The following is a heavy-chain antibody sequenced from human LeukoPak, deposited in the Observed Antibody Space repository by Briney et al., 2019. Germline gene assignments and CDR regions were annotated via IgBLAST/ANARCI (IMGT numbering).Heavy chain of an antibody. J-gene: IGHJ4*02. D-gene: IGHD6-13*01. CDR2: INHSGST. CDR3: ARGWAAAGKAPLDY. CDR1: GGSFSGYY. V-gene: IGHV4-34*01. Sequence: PSETLFLTCAVYGGSFSGYYWSWIRQPPGKGLEWIGEINHSGSTNYNPSLKSRVTISVDTTKNQFSLKLSSVTAADTAVYYCARGWAAAGKAPLDYWGQGTLVTVSS.